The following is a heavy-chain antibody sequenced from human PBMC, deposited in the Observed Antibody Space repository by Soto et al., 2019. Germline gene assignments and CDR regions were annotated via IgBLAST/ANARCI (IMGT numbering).Heavy chain of an antibody. CDR2: IYYSGST. D-gene: IGHD5-18*01. J-gene: IGHJ4*02. V-gene: IGHV4-59*01. CDR3: ASGGYSYGTFDY. Sequence: XGTLCLTCAVYGGSFSSYYWSWIRQPPGKGLEWIGYIYYSGSTNYNPSLKSRVTISVDTSKNQFSLKLSSVTAADTAVYYCASGGYSYGTFDYWGQGTLVTVSS. CDR1: GGSFSSYY.